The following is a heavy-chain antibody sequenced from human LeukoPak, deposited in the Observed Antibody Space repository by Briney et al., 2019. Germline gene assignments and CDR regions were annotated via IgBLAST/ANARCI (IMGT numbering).Heavy chain of an antibody. CDR2: ISSSGSTI. V-gene: IGHV3-48*03. CDR3: AKVSESNYDILTGYYTPYYFDH. CDR1: GFTFSSYE. J-gene: IGHJ4*02. D-gene: IGHD3-9*01. Sequence: GGSLRLSCAASGFTFSSYEMNWVRQAPGKGLEWVSYISSSGSTIYYADSVKGRFTISRDNSENILYLQMNSLRADDTAVYYCAKVSESNYDILTGYYTPYYFDHWGQGTLVTVSS.